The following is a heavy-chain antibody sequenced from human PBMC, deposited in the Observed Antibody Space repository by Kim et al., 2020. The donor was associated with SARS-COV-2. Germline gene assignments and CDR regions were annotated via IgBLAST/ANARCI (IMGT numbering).Heavy chain of an antibody. D-gene: IGHD2-2*01. V-gene: IGHV3-30*18. CDR2: VLYDGSNE. CDR3: AKAPIVEVPTGKTWLDP. J-gene: IGHJ5*02. CDR1: GLTFNSYG. Sequence: GGSLRLSCAAFGLTFNSYGMHWVRQAPGKGLEWVAAVLYDGSNEYYADSVKGRFTISRDNSKSTLYLQMNSLRPEDTAVYYCAKAPIVEVPTGKTWLDPCGQGSLVIVSS.